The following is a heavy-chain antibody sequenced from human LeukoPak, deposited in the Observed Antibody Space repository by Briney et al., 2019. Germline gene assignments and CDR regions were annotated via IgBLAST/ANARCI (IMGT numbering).Heavy chain of an antibody. J-gene: IGHJ4*02. V-gene: IGHV1-24*01. Sequence: ASVKVSCKVSGNSLTELSIHWVRQAPGKGLEWMGGFDPEDGETVYAQKFQDRVTMTEDTSTDTAYMKLSSLRSDDTAVYYCARDSWQWLDLDYWGQGTLVTVSS. D-gene: IGHD6-19*01. CDR2: FDPEDGET. CDR1: GNSLTELS. CDR3: ARDSWQWLDLDY.